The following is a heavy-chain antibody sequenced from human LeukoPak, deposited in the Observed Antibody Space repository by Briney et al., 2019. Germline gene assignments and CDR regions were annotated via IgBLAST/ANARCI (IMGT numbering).Heavy chain of an antibody. CDR1: GASLSGFF. V-gene: IGHV4-34*01. J-gene: IGHJ5*02. CDR3: ARGSIVGWFDP. CDR2: MNQGGGA. Sequence: PSETLSLTCAIDGASLSGFFWNWIRQSPGKGLEWIGEMNQGGGARFNPSLESRVIIAVDTSKNQFTLKVNSVTDADTAVYYCARGSIVGWFDPWGQGTLVTVSS. D-gene: IGHD1-26*01.